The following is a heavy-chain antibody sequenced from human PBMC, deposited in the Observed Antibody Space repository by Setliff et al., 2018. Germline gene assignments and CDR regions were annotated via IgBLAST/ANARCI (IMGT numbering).Heavy chain of an antibody. D-gene: IGHD3-16*01. CDR2: FIPILGAT. Sequence: SVKVSCKSSGGTFSSSGITWVRQAPGQGPQWLGRFIPILGATNYAQNFQGRVTITADESTSTGYMELRSLRSDDTAVYYCARELRSPYWHLDSWGQGTQVTSPQ. CDR1: GGTFSSSG. J-gene: IGHJ5*01. CDR3: ARELRSPYWHLDS. V-gene: IGHV1-69*13.